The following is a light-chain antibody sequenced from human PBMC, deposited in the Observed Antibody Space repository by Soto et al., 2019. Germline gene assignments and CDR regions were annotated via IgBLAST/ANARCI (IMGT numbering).Light chain of an antibody. CDR3: QQYNNWPPAWT. J-gene: IGKJ1*01. CDR1: QSVSSN. CDR2: GAS. Sequence: EIVMTQSPATLSVSPGERATLSCRASQSVSSNLAWYQQKPGQAPRLLIYGASTRATGIPARFSGSGSGTEFTLTISSLQSEDFAAYDCQQYNNWPPAWTFGEGTKVEIK. V-gene: IGKV3-15*01.